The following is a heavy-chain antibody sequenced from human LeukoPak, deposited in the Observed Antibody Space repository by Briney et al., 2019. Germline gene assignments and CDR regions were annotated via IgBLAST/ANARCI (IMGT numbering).Heavy chain of an antibody. CDR1: GGTFNSYA. J-gene: IGHJ4*02. V-gene: IGHV1-69*13. Sequence: ASVKVSCKASGGTFNSYAVTWVRQAPGQGLEWMGGIIPIFGTAHYAQRFQGRVTITADESTSTAYMELSSLTSEDTAVYYCARDRDWNRGNFDYWGQGTLVTVSS. D-gene: IGHD1-1*01. CDR2: IIPIFGTA. CDR3: ARDRDWNRGNFDY.